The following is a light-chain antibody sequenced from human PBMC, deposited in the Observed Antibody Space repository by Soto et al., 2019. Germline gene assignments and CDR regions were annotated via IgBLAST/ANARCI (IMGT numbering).Light chain of an antibody. CDR3: LLAYGGGRPYV. J-gene: IGLJ1*01. CDR1: SSDVGGYNY. Sequence: QSALTQPPSASGSPGQSVTISCTGTSSDVGGYNYVSWYQQHPGKAPKLIISEVSKRPSGVPDRFSGSKSGNTASLTVSGLQAEDEADYYCLLAYGGGRPYVFGTGTKLTVL. V-gene: IGLV2-8*01. CDR2: EVS.